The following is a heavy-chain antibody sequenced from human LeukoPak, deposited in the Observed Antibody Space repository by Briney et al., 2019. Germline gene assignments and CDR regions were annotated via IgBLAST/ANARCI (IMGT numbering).Heavy chain of an antibody. V-gene: IGHV4-39*01. CDR2: ISYSGST. CDR1: DGSITSNYY. J-gene: IGHJ4*02. D-gene: IGHD1-26*01. Sequence: SETLSLTCAVSDGSITSNYYWGWIRQPPGKGLEWIGSISYSGSTHYNLSLKSRVTISVDTSKNQFSLKPSSVTAADTAVYYCARQGSYLSFDYWGQGTLVTVSS. CDR3: ARQGSYLSFDY.